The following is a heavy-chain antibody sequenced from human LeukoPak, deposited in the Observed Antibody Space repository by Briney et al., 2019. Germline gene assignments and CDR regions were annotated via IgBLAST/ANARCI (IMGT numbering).Heavy chain of an antibody. V-gene: IGHV5-51*01. CDR2: IYPGDSDT. D-gene: IGHD2-8*01. J-gene: IGHJ4*02. Sequence: GESLKISCKGSGYSFTSYWFAWVRQMPGKGLEWMGIIYPGDSDTRYSPSFQGQVTISADKSISTAYLQWTSLKASDTAMYYCARRASATKDLDYWGQGTLVTVSS. CDR3: ARRASATKDLDY. CDR1: GYSFTSYW.